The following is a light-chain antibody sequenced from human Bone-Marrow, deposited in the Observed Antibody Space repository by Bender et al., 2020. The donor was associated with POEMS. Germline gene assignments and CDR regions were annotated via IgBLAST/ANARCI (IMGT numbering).Light chain of an antibody. V-gene: IGLV2-23*01. J-gene: IGLJ2*01. CDR2: EGS. CDR1: YTDVGSYNL. CDR3: CSYTGRSAVVL. Sequence: QSALTQPASVSGSPGQLITISCTGTYTDVGSYNLVSWYQQHPGKAPKLIIYEGSLWPSGISNRFSGSKSGNTASLTISGLQAEDEAHYYCCSYTGRSAVVLFGGGTKLTVL.